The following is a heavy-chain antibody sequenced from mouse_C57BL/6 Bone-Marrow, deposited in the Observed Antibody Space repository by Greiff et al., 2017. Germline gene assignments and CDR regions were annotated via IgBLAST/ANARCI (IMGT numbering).Heavy chain of an antibody. Sequence: DVKLQESGAGLVRPGASVKLSCTASGFNIKDDYMHWVKQRPEQGLEWIGWIDPENGDTEYAPKFPGKAPITADTSSTTAYLHCSRLTSEDTDVYYGTAGLLLNWGQGTLVTVSA. CDR2: IDPENGDT. V-gene: IGHV14-4*01. CDR1: GFNIKDDY. CDR3: TAGLLLN. D-gene: IGHD2-3*01. J-gene: IGHJ3*01.